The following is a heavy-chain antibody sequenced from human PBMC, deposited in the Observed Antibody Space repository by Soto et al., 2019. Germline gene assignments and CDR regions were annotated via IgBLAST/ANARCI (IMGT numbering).Heavy chain of an antibody. D-gene: IGHD2-2*01. CDR1: GFTFSSYA. J-gene: IGHJ6*02. V-gene: IGHV3-30-3*01. CDR3: ARDLVPAASYYYGMDV. Sequence: PGGSLRLSCAASGFTFSSYAMHWVRQAPGKGLEWVAVISYDGSNKYYADSVKGRFTISRDNSKNTLYLQMNSLRAEDTAVYYCARDLVPAASYYYGMDVWGQGTTVTVSS. CDR2: ISYDGSNK.